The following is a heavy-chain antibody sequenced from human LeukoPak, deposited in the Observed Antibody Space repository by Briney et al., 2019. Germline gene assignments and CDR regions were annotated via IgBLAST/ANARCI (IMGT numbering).Heavy chain of an antibody. CDR2: VWSDGSNK. D-gene: IGHD3/OR15-3a*01. Sequence: GTSLRLSCTASGFTFSNYAMHWVRQAPGKGLEWVTIVWSDGSNKYYADSVKGRFTISRDNAKNSLYLQMNSLRAEDTAVYYCARDRGLNDFDYWGQGTLVTVSS. J-gene: IGHJ4*02. CDR3: ARDRGLNDFDY. V-gene: IGHV3-33*01. CDR1: GFTFSNYA.